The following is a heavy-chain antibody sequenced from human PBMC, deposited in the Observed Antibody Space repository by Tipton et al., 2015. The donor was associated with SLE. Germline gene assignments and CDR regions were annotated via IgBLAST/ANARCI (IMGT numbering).Heavy chain of an antibody. Sequence: TLSLTCAVSGYSIGGGYYWGWIRQSPGKGLEWIGTIFHGGSTYNPSLKSRLTISLDTSKNQISLKLTSVTAADTAVYYCARARGSSSWHVFDYWGQGTLVTVSS. CDR3: ARARGSSSWHVFDY. J-gene: IGHJ4*02. CDR1: GYSIGGGYY. D-gene: IGHD1-26*01. V-gene: IGHV4-38-2*01. CDR2: IFHGGST.